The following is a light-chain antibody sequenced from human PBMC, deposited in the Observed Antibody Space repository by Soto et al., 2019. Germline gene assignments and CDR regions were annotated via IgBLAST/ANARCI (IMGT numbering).Light chain of an antibody. V-gene: IGLV1-40*01. CDR3: QSYDSSLSGYV. Sequence: QSVLTQPPSVSGAPGQRVTISCTGSSSNIGAGYDVKCYQQLPGTAPKLLIYGNINRPSGVPDRFSGSKSGTSASLAITGLQAEDEADYYCQSYDSSLSGYVFGTGTKLTLL. CDR2: GNI. CDR1: SSNIGAGYD. J-gene: IGLJ1*01.